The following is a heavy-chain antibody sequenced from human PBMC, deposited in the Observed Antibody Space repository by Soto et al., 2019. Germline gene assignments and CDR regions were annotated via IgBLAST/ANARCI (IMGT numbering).Heavy chain of an antibody. Sequence: QVQLQESGPGLVKPSETLSLTFTVSGGSISSYYWSWIRQPPGKGLEWIGYIYYSGSTNYNPSLKSRVTISVDTSKNQFSLKLSSVTAADTAVYYCARRYSSSFDYWGQGTLVTVSS. CDR1: GGSISSYY. V-gene: IGHV4-59*08. CDR2: IYYSGST. CDR3: ARRYSSSFDY. J-gene: IGHJ4*02. D-gene: IGHD6-13*01.